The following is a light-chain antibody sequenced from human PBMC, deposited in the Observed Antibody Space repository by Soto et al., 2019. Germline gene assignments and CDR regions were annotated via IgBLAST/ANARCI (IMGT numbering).Light chain of an antibody. Sequence: DIQMTQSPSTLSASLGDRVTITCRASQSISSWLAWYQQKPGKAPKLLIYDASSLQSGVPSRFSGSGFGTEFTLTISSLQPGDFATYYCQQYSSRSTFGQGTKVDI. J-gene: IGKJ1*01. V-gene: IGKV1-5*01. CDR1: QSISSW. CDR2: DAS. CDR3: QQYSSRST.